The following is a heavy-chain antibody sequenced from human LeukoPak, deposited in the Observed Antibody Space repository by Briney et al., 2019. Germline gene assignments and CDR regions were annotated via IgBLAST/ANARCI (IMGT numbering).Heavy chain of an antibody. V-gene: IGHV3-11*06. Sequence: PGGSLRLSCAASGFSFSDYYMTWIRQAPGKGLEWVSYVSGSGSYTNYADSVKGRYTISRDSDKNSLYLQMSSLRADDTAVYYCARGRYSTSPLDYWGQGTLVTVSS. J-gene: IGHJ4*02. CDR1: GFSFSDYY. D-gene: IGHD6-6*01. CDR2: VSGSGSYT. CDR3: ARGRYSTSPLDY.